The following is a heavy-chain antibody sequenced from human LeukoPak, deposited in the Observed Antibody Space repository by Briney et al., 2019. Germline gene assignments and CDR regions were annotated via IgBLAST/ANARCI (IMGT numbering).Heavy chain of an antibody. CDR1: GGTFSSYA. CDR2: IIPIFGTA. V-gene: IGHV1-69*13. CDR3: ARGRRYGGNSNWFDP. Sequence: GASVKVSCKASGGTFSSYAISWVRQAPGQGLEWMGGIIPIFGTANYAQKFQGRVTITADESTSTAYMELSSLRSEDTAVYYCARGRRYGGNSNWFDPWGQGTLVTVSS. D-gene: IGHD4-23*01. J-gene: IGHJ5*02.